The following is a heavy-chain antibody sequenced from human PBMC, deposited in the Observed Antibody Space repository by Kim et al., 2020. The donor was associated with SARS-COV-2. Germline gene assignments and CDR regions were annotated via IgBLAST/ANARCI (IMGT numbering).Heavy chain of an antibody. CDR1: GFTFSSYA. D-gene: IGHD3-3*01. J-gene: IGHJ4*01. Sequence: GGSLRLSCAASGFTFSSYAMSWVRQAPGEGLAWVSALSGSGGSIYYADSVKGRFTISRDNSKHTLHLQMDSLRAEDTAVYYCAKGRNLEWLLSPFDYWG. CDR2: LSGSGGSI. V-gene: IGHV3-23*01. CDR3: AKGRNLEWLLSPFDY.